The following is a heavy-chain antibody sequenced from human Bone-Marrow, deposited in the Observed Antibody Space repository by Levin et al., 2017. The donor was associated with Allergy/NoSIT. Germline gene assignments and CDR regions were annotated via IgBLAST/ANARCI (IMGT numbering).Heavy chain of an antibody. CDR1: GDSVSSNSAG. V-gene: IGHV6-1*01. CDR2: IYYRSRWFY. CDR3: VRDHSVDGIRRSAYDS. Sequence: PSETLSLTCDISGDSVSSNSAGWNWIRQSPSRGLEWLGRIYYRSRWFYDYGESVKSRMTINPDTSKNQFSLHLNSVTPADTAVYYCVRDHSVDGIRRSAYDSWGQGTLVTVSS. J-gene: IGHJ4*02. D-gene: IGHD4-23*01.